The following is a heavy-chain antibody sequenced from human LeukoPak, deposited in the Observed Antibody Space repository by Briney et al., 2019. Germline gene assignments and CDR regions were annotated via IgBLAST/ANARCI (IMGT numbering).Heavy chain of an antibody. Sequence: HPGGSLRLSCAASGFTVSSNYMSWVRQAPGKGLEWVSVIYSGGSTYYADSVKGRFTISRDNSKNTLYLQMNSLRAEDTAVYYCARAPIEVYGMDVWGQGTTVTVSS. CDR2: IYSGGST. CDR1: GFTVSSNY. V-gene: IGHV3-66*01. J-gene: IGHJ6*02. CDR3: ARAPIEVYGMDV.